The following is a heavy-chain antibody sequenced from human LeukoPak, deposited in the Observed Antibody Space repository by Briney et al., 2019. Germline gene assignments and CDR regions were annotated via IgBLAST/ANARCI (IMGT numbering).Heavy chain of an antibody. J-gene: IGHJ4*02. CDR2: IKSKTDGGTT. Sequence: GGSLRLSCAASGFTFSNAWMSWVRQAPGKGLEWVGRIKSKTDGGTTDYAAPVKGRFTISRDDSKNTLYLQMNSLKTEDTAVYYCTTVSRYSGSYRFDYWGQGTLVTVSS. CDR1: GFTFSNAW. D-gene: IGHD1-26*01. CDR3: TTVSRYSGSYRFDY. V-gene: IGHV3-15*01.